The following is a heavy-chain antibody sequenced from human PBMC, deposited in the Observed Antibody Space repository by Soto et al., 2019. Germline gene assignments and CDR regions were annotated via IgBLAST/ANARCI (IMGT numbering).Heavy chain of an antibody. CDR1: GGSISSSSYY. Sequence: SETLSLTCTVSGGSISSSSYYWGWIRQPPGKGLEWIGSIYYSGSTYYNPSLKSRVTISADTSKNQFSLKLRSVTAADTAVYYCARERLAVAGKGGWFDPWGQETLVTVSS. CDR3: ARERLAVAGKGGWFDP. CDR2: IYYSGST. V-gene: IGHV4-39*02. J-gene: IGHJ5*02. D-gene: IGHD6-19*01.